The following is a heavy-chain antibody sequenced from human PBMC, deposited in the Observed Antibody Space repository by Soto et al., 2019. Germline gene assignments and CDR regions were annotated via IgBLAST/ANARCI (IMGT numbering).Heavy chain of an antibody. CDR2: MYHTEST. D-gene: IGHD4-4*01. J-gene: IGHJ5*02. CDR1: GGSISSGGYS. CDR3: ARATTIPLYNRFHP. Sequence: PSETLSLTCADSGGSISSGGYSWSWIRQPPGKGLEWIGCMYHTESTYYNPSLKSPVTTSVDRSKNQFSLKLSSVTAAVTAVYYCARATTIPLYNRFHPWGQGTPVPVSS. V-gene: IGHV4-30-2*01.